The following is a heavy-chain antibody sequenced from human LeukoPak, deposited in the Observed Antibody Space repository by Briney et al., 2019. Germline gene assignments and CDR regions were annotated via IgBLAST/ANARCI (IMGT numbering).Heavy chain of an antibody. CDR1: GFTFSNYA. Sequence: GGSLRLSCAASGFTFSNYAMSWVRQAPGKGLEWVSAISGGGGSTYYADSVKGRFTISRDNSKNTLYLQMNSLRAEDTAIYYCPKRLPAAAGTRFDYWGQGTLVTVSS. J-gene: IGHJ4*02. CDR3: PKRLPAAAGTRFDY. D-gene: IGHD6-13*01. CDR2: ISGGGGST. V-gene: IGHV3-23*01.